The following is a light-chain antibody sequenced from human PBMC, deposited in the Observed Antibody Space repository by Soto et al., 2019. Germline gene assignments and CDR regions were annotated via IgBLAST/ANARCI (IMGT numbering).Light chain of an antibody. CDR2: DVS. V-gene: IGLV2-11*01. J-gene: IGLJ1*01. Sequence: LTQPRSVPGSPGQSVTISCTGTSNYVSWYQQDPGKAPKLIIYDVSKRPSGVPDRFSGSKSGNTASLTISGLQAEDEADYFCCSFAGSYTSYVFGTGTKVTVL. CDR1: SNY. CDR3: CSFAGSYTSYV.